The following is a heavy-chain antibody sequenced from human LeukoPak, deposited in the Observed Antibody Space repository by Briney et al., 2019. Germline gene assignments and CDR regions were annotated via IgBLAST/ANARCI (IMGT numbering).Heavy chain of an antibody. CDR3: ARPWGSGWYFFDY. D-gene: IGHD6-19*01. CDR2: IDQDGSER. J-gene: IGHJ4*02. Sequence: GGSLRLSCAASGLTFSYYWMTWVRQAPGKGLEWVANIDQDGSERYYVDSVKGRFTISRDNAKNSLYLQMNSLRVEDTAVYYCARPWGSGWYFFDYWGQGTLVTVSS. V-gene: IGHV3-7*01. CDR1: GLTFSYYW.